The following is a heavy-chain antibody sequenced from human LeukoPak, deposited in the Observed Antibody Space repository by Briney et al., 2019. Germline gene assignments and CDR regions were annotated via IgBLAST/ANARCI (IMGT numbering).Heavy chain of an antibody. J-gene: IGHJ6*02. D-gene: IGHD3-16*01. V-gene: IGHV3-30*03. Sequence: GRSLRLSCAASGFTFSSYGMYWVRQAPGKGLEWVAVISYDGSNKYYADSVKGRFTISRDNSKNTLYLQMNSLRAEDTAVYYSVAERLGYYYYGMDVWGQGTTVTVSS. CDR1: GFTFSSYG. CDR2: ISYDGSNK. CDR3: VAERLGYYYYGMDV.